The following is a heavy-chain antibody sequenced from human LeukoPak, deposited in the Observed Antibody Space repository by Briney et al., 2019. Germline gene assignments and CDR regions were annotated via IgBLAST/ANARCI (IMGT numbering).Heavy chain of an antibody. J-gene: IGHJ4*02. CDR2: IYYSGST. D-gene: IGHD1-26*01. V-gene: IGHV4-39*01. CDR3: ARHSPVGIFYFDY. CDR1: GGSISNSSSY. Sequence: KPSETLSLTCTVSGGSISNSSSYWGWIRQPPGKGLEWIGSIYYSGSTYYNPSLKSRVTISVDTSKNQFSLKLSPVTAADTAVYYCARHSPVGIFYFDYWGQGTLVTVSS.